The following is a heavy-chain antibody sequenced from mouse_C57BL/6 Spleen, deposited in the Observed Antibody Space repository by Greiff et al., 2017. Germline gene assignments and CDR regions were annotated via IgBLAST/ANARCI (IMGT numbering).Heavy chain of an antibody. Sequence: DVQLVESGPGLVKPSQSLSLTCSVTGYSITSGYYWNWIRQFPGNKLEWMGYISYDGSNNYNPSLKNRISITRDTSKNQFFLKLNSVTTEDTATYYCARDGNYYGPFAYWGQGTLVTVSA. CDR1: GYSITSGYY. CDR2: ISYDGSN. CDR3: ARDGNYYGPFAY. D-gene: IGHD1-2*01. V-gene: IGHV3-6*01. J-gene: IGHJ3*01.